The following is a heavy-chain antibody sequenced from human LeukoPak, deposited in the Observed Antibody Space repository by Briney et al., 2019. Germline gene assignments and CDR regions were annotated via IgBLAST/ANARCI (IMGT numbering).Heavy chain of an antibody. CDR1: GFTFDDYA. V-gene: IGHV3-9*01. Sequence: GGSLRLSCAASGFTFDDYAMHWVRQAPGKGLEWVSGISWNSGSIGYADSVKGRFTISGDNAKNSLYLQMNSLRAEDTALYYCAKALYYDFWSGYPMTTYYYGMDVWGQGTTVTVSS. CDR3: AKALYYDFWSGYPMTTYYYGMDV. J-gene: IGHJ6*02. CDR2: ISWNSGSI. D-gene: IGHD3-3*01.